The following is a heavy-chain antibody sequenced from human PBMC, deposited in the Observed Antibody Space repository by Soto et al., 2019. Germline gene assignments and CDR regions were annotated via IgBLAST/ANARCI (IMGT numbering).Heavy chain of an antibody. CDR1: GFTFSGSA. J-gene: IGHJ5*02. V-gene: IGHV3-73*01. CDR2: IRSKSNSYAT. D-gene: IGHD3-22*01. CDR3: TRDPRNYYDSIGSANWFDP. Sequence: VGSLRLSCAASGFTFSGSAMHWVRQASGKGLEWVGRIRSKSNSYATAYAASVKGRFTISRDDSKDTAYLQMNSLKTEDTAVYYCTRDPRNYYDSIGSANWFDPWGQGTLVTVSS.